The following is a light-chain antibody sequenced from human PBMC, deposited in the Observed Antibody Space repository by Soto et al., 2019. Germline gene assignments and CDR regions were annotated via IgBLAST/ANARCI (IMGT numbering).Light chain of an antibody. V-gene: IGKV3-20*01. CDR1: QSVSSSY. CDR2: GTS. CDR3: QQYGSSPWT. Sequence: EIVLTQSPGTLSLSPGERATLSCRASQSVSSSYLAWYQHKPGRAPRLLIDGTSSRATGIPDRLSGSGSGTDFTLTISRLEPEDSAVYYCQQYGSSPWTFGQGTKVDIK. J-gene: IGKJ1*01.